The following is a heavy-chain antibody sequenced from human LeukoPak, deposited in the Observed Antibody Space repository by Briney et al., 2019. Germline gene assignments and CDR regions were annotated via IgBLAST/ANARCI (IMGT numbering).Heavy chain of an antibody. CDR2: IKKDGSEK. CDR3: ASRPGYSSSWSAFDY. J-gene: IGHJ4*02. D-gene: IGHD6-13*01. Sequence: GGSLRLSCAASGFTFSSYWMSWVRQAPGKGLEWVANIKKDGSEKYYVDSVKGRFTISRDNAKTSLYLQMNSLRAEDTAVYYCASRPGYSSSWSAFDYWGQGTLVTVSS. CDR1: GFTFSSYW. V-gene: IGHV3-7*01.